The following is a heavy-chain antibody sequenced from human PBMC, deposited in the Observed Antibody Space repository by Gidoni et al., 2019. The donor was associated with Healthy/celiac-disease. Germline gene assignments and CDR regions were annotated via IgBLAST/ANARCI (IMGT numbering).Heavy chain of an antibody. V-gene: IGHV1-69*01. CDR3: ARARPQPSAFDI. CDR2: IIPVFGTA. Sequence: EQLAQAGAEGKKPGSAVKVSCKAAGGTFSSYAISWVRQAPGQVLAWMGGIIPVFGTANDAQKFQGRVPITADESTSTAYLELSSLSSEPTAVYYCARARPQPSAFDIWGQGTMVTVSS. J-gene: IGHJ3*02. CDR1: GGTFSSYA.